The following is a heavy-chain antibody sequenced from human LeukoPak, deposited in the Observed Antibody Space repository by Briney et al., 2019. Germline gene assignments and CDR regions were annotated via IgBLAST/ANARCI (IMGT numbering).Heavy chain of an antibody. D-gene: IGHD3-22*01. CDR1: GYTFTSYG. V-gene: IGHV1-18*01. J-gene: IGHJ4*02. Sequence: ASVKVSCKASGYTFTSYGISWVRQAPGQGLEWMGWISAYSGNTNYAQKLQGRVTMTTDTSTSTAYMGLRSLRSDDTAVYYCARDLRYDSSGYQYYFDYWGQGTLVTVSS. CDR2: ISAYSGNT. CDR3: ARDLRYDSSGYQYYFDY.